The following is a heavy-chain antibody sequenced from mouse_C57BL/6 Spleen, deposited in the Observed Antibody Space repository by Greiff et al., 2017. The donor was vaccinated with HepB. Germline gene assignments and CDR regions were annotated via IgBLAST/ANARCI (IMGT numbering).Heavy chain of an antibody. V-gene: IGHV14-1*01. J-gene: IGHJ2*01. CDR1: GFNIKDYY. CDR2: IDPEDGDT. Sequence: VQLQQSGAELVRPGASVKLSCTASGFNIKDYYMHWVKQRPEQGLEWIGRIDPEDGDTEYAPKFQGKATMTADTSSNTAYLQLSSLTSEDTAVYYCTTDPSIYYGYDGEYWGQGTTLTVSS. CDR3: TTDPSIYYGYDGEY. D-gene: IGHD2-2*01.